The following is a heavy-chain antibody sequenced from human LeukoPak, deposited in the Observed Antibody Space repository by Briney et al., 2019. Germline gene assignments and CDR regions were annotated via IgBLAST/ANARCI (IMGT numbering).Heavy chain of an antibody. CDR3: ARHGDLLSPFQT. J-gene: IGHJ5*02. Sequence: SETLSLTCTVSGGSISSTSYYWGWIRQPSGKGLEWIGTINYSGSTYYNPSLKSRVTISVDTSKNQISLKLNSVTAADTAMYYCARHGDLLSPFQTWGQGTLVTVSS. V-gene: IGHV4-39*01. CDR1: GGSISSTSYY. CDR2: INYSGST. D-gene: IGHD2-21*02.